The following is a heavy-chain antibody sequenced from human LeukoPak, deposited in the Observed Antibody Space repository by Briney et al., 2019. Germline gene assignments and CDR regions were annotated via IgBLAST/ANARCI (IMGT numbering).Heavy chain of an antibody. Sequence: ASVKVSCKASGYTFTNYALNWVRQAPGQGLEWMGWISTNTGNPTYAQGFTGRFVFSLDTSVNTAYVLISSLKAEDTAVYYCVRDPYRDYGDSFFDYWGQGTLVTVSS. V-gene: IGHV7-4-1*02. CDR2: ISTNTGNP. J-gene: IGHJ4*02. D-gene: IGHD4-17*01. CDR1: GYTFTNYA. CDR3: VRDPYRDYGDSFFDY.